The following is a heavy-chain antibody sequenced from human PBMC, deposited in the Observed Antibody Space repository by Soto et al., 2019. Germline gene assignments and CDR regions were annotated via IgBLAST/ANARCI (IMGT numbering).Heavy chain of an antibody. D-gene: IGHD6-19*01. CDR2: ISGTSSNI. CDR1: GFSFSDYY. Sequence: QVQLVESGGGLVKTRGSLRLSCVASGFSFSDYYMSWVRQAPGKGLEWIAYISGTSSNIYYGDSVKGRFTISRNNAENAVFLQMNNLRAEDTARYYCAKMTSSGWYDPVFHWGQGTLVTGSS. V-gene: IGHV3-11*01. J-gene: IGHJ4*02. CDR3: AKMTSSGWYDPVFH.